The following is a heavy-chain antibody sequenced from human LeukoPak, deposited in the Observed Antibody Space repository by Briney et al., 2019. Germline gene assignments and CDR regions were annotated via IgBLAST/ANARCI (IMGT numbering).Heavy chain of an antibody. J-gene: IGHJ4*02. CDR2: ISSSSSYI. D-gene: IGHD3-22*01. V-gene: IGHV3-21*01. CDR1: GFTLSGYF. CDR3: ARGDLFYDSSGYPGY. Sequence: TGGSLRLSCAASGFTLSGYFMSWVRQAPGKGLEWVSSISSSSSYIYYADSVKGRFTISRDNAKNSLYLQMNSLRAEDTAVYYCARGDLFYDSSGYPGYWGQGTLVTVSS.